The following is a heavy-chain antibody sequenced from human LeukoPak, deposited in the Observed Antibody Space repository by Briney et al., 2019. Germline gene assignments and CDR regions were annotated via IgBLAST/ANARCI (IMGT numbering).Heavy chain of an antibody. J-gene: IGHJ6*02. CDR3: ARDRGGELRFLEWSLSYGMDV. Sequence: SQTLSLTCTVSGGSISSGDYYWSWIRQPPGKGLEWIGYIYYSGSTYYNPSPKSRVTISVDTSKNQFSLKLSSVTAADTAVYYCARDRGGELRFLEWSLSYGMDVWGQGTTVTVSS. D-gene: IGHD3-3*01. CDR2: IYYSGST. V-gene: IGHV4-30-4*01. CDR1: GGSISSGDYY.